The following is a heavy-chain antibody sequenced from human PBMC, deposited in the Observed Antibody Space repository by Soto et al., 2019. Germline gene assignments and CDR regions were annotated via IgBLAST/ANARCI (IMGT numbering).Heavy chain of an antibody. D-gene: IGHD3-3*01. V-gene: IGHV1-2*02. J-gene: IGHJ4*02. Sequence: QVQLVQSGAEVKEPGASVKVSCKASGYTFTGYYLHWVRQAPGQGVEWMGWINPNNGGADYAQKFQGRVTMTRDTSIRTVYLHVSRLKSDDTAVYYCARVYDLWSGYHYPDHWGQGTLVTVSS. CDR3: ARVYDLWSGYHYPDH. CDR1: GYTFTGYY. CDR2: INPNNGGA.